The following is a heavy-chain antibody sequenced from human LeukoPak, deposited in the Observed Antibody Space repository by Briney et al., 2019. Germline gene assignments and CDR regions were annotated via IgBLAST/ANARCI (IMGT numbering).Heavy chain of an antibody. D-gene: IGHD1-26*01. J-gene: IGHJ4*02. CDR1: GFTGSSNY. CDR2: IYGGGDT. CDR3: ARDGDSGSYSTFDY. Sequence: PGGSLRLSCAVSGFTGSSNYMSWVRQAPGKGLEWVSVIYGGGDTHYADSVKGRFTISRDNSKNTVYLQMNSLTAEYTAVYYCARDGDSGSYSTFDYWGQGTLVTVSS. V-gene: IGHV3-53*01.